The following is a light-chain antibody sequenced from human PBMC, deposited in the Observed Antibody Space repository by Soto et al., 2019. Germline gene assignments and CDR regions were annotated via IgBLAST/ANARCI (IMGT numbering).Light chain of an antibody. CDR3: QQYGSSRT. J-gene: IGKJ1*01. CDR1: QSVNKNY. CDR2: GAS. V-gene: IGKV3-20*01. Sequence: EIVLTQSPGTLALSPGERATLSFRASQSVNKNYLAWYQQKPGQAPRLLIYGASNRATGIPDRFRGSGSGTDFSLTISRLEPEDFAVYYCQQYGSSRTFGQGTKVDIK.